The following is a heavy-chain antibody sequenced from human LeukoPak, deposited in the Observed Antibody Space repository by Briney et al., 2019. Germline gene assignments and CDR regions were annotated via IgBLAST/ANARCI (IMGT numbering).Heavy chain of an antibody. Sequence: GASVKVSCKASGYTFTGYYINWVRQAPGQGLEWMGWINPNSGGTNYAQKFQGRVTMTRDTSISTAYMELSRLRSDDTAVYYCARDSRGPITIFGVVSSSFDYWGQGTLVTVSS. CDR3: ARDSRGPITIFGVVSSSFDY. D-gene: IGHD3-3*01. J-gene: IGHJ4*02. CDR2: INPNSGGT. V-gene: IGHV1-2*02. CDR1: GYTFTGYY.